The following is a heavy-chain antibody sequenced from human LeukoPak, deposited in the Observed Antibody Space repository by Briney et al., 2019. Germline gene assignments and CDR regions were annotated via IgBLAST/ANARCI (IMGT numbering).Heavy chain of an antibody. CDR1: GGTFSSYA. V-gene: IGHV1-69*13. Sequence: GASVKVSCKASGGTFSSYAISWVRQAPGQGLEWMGGIIPIFGTANYAQKFQGRGTITADESTSTAYMELSSLRSEDTAVYYCARGNVRYCSSTSCYTLDYWGQGTLVTVSS. D-gene: IGHD2-2*02. CDR2: IIPIFGTA. CDR3: ARGNVRYCSSTSCYTLDY. J-gene: IGHJ4*02.